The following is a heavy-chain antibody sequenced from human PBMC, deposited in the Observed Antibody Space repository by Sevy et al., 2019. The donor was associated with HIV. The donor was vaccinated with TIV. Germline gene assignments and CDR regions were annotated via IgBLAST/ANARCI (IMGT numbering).Heavy chain of an antibody. J-gene: IGHJ5*02. Sequence: GGSLRLSCAASGFTFSSYAMSWVRQAPGKGLEWVSAISGSGGSTYYADSVKGGFTISRDNSKNTLYLQMNSLRAEDTAVYYCAKGYSSGWYGENWFDPWGQGTLVTVSS. CDR3: AKGYSSGWYGENWFDP. CDR2: ISGSGGST. CDR1: GFTFSSYA. D-gene: IGHD6-19*01. V-gene: IGHV3-23*01.